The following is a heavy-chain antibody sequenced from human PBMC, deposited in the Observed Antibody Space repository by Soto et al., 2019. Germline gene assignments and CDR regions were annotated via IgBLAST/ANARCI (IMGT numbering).Heavy chain of an antibody. CDR2: IYHSGST. CDR3: ARDRGGGGGNDAGVLS. CDR1: GYSISSGYY. V-gene: IGHV4-38-2*02. Sequence: PSETLSLTCAVSGYSISSGYYWGWIRQPPGKGLEWIGSIYHSGSTYYNPSLKSRVTISVDTSKNQFSLKLSSVTAADTAVYYCARDRGGGGGNDAGVLSCGQGTLVAVCS. D-gene: IGHD2-15*01. J-gene: IGHJ5*02.